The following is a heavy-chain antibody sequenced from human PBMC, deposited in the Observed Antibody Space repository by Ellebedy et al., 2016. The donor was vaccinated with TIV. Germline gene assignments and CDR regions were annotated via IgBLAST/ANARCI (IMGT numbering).Heavy chain of an antibody. Sequence: GESLKISCAASGFTVSSNYMSWVRQAPGKGLEWVSVIYSGGSTYYADSVKGRFTISRDNSKNKLYLQMNSLRAEDTAVYYCARDGYSGSYYYFDYWGQGTLVTVSS. V-gene: IGHV3-66*01. CDR1: GFTVSSNY. D-gene: IGHD1-26*01. J-gene: IGHJ4*02. CDR2: IYSGGST. CDR3: ARDGYSGSYYYFDY.